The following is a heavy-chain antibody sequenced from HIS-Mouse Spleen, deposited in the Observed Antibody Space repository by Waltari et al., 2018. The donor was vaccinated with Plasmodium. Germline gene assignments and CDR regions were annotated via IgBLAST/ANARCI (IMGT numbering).Heavy chain of an antibody. V-gene: IGHV3-30*18. D-gene: IGHD6-13*01. Sequence: QVQLVESGGGVVQPGRSLRLSCAASGLPFSSYGMHWVRQAPGKGLEWVAVISYDGSNKYYADSVKGRFTISRDNSKNTLYLQMNSLRAEDTAVYYCAKDRRSSSWYVDYWGQGTLVTVSS. CDR2: ISYDGSNK. CDR1: GLPFSSYG. CDR3: AKDRRSSSWYVDY. J-gene: IGHJ4*02.